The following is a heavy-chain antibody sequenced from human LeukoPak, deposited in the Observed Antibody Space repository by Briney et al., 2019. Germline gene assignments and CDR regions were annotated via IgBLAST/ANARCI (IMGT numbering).Heavy chain of an antibody. J-gene: IGHJ4*02. CDR1: GFIFSTSA. Sequence: GGSLRLSCAASGFIFSTSALSWVRQAPGKGLEWVSGIVGSGGSTFYADSVKGRFTISRDNSKNTMYLQMNSLRAEDTAVYYCGGRIAVSGTLEFWGQGTLVTVSS. V-gene: IGHV3-23*01. CDR2: IVGSGGST. D-gene: IGHD6-19*01. CDR3: GGRIAVSGTLEF.